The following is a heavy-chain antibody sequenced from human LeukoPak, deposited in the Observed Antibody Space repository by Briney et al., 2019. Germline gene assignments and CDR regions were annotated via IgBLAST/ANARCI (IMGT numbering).Heavy chain of an antibody. J-gene: IGHJ4*02. V-gene: IGHV4-34*01. D-gene: IGHD4-17*01. CDR3: ARDPTTEPNIAYYFDF. CDR1: GVSFSGYH. CDR2: INDRGHT. Sequence: PSETLSLTCAVYGVSFSGYHWNWIRQFPGKGLEWIGEINDRGHTNYNPSLESRVTISVGTSKKQFSLKLNSVTAADTAVYYCARDPTTEPNIAYYFDFWGQGTLVTVSS.